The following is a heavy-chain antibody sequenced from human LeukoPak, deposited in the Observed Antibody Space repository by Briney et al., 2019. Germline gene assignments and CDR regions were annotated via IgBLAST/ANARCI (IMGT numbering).Heavy chain of an antibody. Sequence: SETLSLTCAIYGGSFSGSYWSWIRQPPGKGLEWIGEINHSASTNYNPSLKSRVTISVDTSKNQFSLKLSSVTAADTAVYYCARGGVGATTMPDWYFDLWGRGTLVTVSS. CDR3: ARGGVGATTMPDWYFDL. CDR1: GGSFSGSY. J-gene: IGHJ2*01. CDR2: INHSAST. V-gene: IGHV4-34*01. D-gene: IGHD1-26*01.